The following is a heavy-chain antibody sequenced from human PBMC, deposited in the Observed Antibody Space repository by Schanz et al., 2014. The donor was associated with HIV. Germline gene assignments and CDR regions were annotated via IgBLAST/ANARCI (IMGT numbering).Heavy chain of an antibody. D-gene: IGHD3-22*01. J-gene: IGHJ4*02. Sequence: QVQLQESGPGLVKPSETLSLTCTVSGGSISSSSYYWGWIRRPPGRGLEYIGHIYYSDSTYYNPSPETRVTIPLDTPKNHFFLKWSFVTAADTAVYYCARLRTYDSADYWGQGTLVTVSS. CDR2: IYYSDST. CDR1: GGSISSSSYY. CDR3: ARLRTYDSADY. V-gene: IGHV4-39*01.